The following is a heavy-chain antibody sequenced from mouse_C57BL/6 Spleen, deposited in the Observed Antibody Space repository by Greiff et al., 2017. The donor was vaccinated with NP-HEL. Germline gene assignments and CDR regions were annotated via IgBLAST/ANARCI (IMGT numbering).Heavy chain of an antibody. CDR1: GYAFTNYW. CDR2: INPGSGGT. CDR3: ARWGNPSMDY. Sequence: QVQLQEPGAELVRPGTSVKVSCKASGYAFTNYWIEWVKQRPGQGLEWIGVINPGSGGTNYNEKFKGKATLTAGKSSSTAYMQLSSLTAEDSAVHICARWGNPSMDYWGQGTSVTVSS. J-gene: IGHJ4*01. V-gene: IGHV1-54*01.